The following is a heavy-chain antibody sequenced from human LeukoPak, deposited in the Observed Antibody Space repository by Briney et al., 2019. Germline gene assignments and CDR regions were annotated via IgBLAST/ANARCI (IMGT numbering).Heavy chain of an antibody. J-gene: IGHJ4*02. CDR1: GFTFSSYS. D-gene: IGHD3-3*01. V-gene: IGHV4-38-2*01. CDR2: IYHSGST. Sequence: GSLRLSCAASGFTFSSYSMNWIRQPPGKGLEWIGSIYHSGSTYYNPSLKSRVTISVDTSKNQFSLKLSSVTAADTAVYYCARYDFWREFDYWGQGTLVTVSS. CDR3: ARYDFWREFDY.